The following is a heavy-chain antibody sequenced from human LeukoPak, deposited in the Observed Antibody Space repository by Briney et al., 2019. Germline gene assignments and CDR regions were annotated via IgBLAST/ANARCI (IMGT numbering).Heavy chain of an antibody. CDR2: IIPILGIA. CDR1: GGTFSSYA. Sequence: SSVKVSCKASGGTFSSYAISWVRQAPGQGLEWMGRIIPILGIANYAQKFQGRVTITADKSTSTAYMELSSLRSEDTAVYYCAREGWLQFRRQNWFDPWGQGTLVTVSS. D-gene: IGHD5-24*01. CDR3: AREGWLQFRRQNWFDP. V-gene: IGHV1-69*04. J-gene: IGHJ5*02.